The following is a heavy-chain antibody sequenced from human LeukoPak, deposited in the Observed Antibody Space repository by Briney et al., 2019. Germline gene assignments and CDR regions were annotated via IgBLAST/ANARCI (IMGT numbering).Heavy chain of an antibody. J-gene: IGHJ4*02. D-gene: IGHD2-2*01. CDR2: ISSSSSYI. V-gene: IGHV3-21*04. CDR3: ARGRGSSSYQVDY. Sequence: PGGSLRLSCAASGFTFSSYSMNWVRQAPGKGLEWVSSISSSSSYIYYADSVRGQFTISRDNSKNTLYLQMNSLRAEDTAVYYCARGRGSSSYQVDYWGQGTLVTVSS. CDR1: GFTFSSYS.